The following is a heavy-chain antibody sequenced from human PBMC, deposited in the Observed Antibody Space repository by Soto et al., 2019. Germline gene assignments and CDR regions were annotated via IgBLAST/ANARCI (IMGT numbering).Heavy chain of an antibody. D-gene: IGHD3-16*01. V-gene: IGHV4-34*01. Sequence: PSETLSLTCAVYGGSFSDYYWSWIRQPPGKGLEWIGEINHSGSTNYNPSLKSRVTISVDTSKNQFSLKLSSVTAADTAVYYCARVYVPYYYHYMDVWGKGTTVTVSS. CDR3: ARVYVPYYYHYMDV. J-gene: IGHJ6*03. CDR1: GGSFSDYY. CDR2: INHSGST.